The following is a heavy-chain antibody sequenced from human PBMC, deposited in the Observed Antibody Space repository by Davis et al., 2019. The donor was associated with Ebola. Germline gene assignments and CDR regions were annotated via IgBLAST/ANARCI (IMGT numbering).Heavy chain of an antibody. Sequence: ASVKVSCKASDYTFTSYGITWVRQAPGQGLEWMGRINPNSDGTNYAQKFQGRVTMTRDTSISTAYMELSRLRSDDTAVYYCAKSGLSFGVVKYHYGMDVWGKGTTVTVSS. D-gene: IGHD3-3*01. CDR3: AKSGLSFGVVKYHYGMDV. CDR2: INPNSDGT. V-gene: IGHV1-2*06. J-gene: IGHJ6*04. CDR1: DYTFTSYG.